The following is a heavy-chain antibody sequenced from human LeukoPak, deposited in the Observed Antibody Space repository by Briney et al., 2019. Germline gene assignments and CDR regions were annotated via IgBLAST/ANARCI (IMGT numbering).Heavy chain of an antibody. V-gene: IGHV3-21*01. CDR1: GFTFSSYS. CDR2: ISSSSTYI. D-gene: IGHD3-3*01. J-gene: IGHJ4*02. Sequence: GGSLRLSCAASGFTFSSYSMNWVRQAPGKGLECVSSISSSSTYIYYADSVKGRFTISRDNAKNSLYLQMNSLRAEDTAVYYCARTGGALFGVAFDYWGQGTLVTVSS. CDR3: ARTGGALFGVAFDY.